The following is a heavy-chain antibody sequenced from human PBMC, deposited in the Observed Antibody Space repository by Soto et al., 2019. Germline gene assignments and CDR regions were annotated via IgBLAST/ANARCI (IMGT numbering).Heavy chain of an antibody. D-gene: IGHD6-19*01. V-gene: IGHV3-30-3*01. Sequence: GGSLRLSCAASGFTFGSYAMSWVRQAPGKGLEWVAVISYDGSNKYYADSVKGRFTISRDNSKNTLYLQMNSLRAEDTAVYYCAREPWDSSGWTYGGVDYWGQGTLVTVSS. J-gene: IGHJ4*02. CDR1: GFTFGSYA. CDR3: AREPWDSSGWTYGGVDY. CDR2: ISYDGSNK.